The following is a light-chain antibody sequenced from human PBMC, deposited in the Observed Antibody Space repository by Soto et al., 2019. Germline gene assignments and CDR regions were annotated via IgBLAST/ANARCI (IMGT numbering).Light chain of an antibody. V-gene: IGLV2-23*01. Sequence: QSVLTQPASVSGSPGQSITISCTGTSSDVGSYNLVSWYQQHPGKAPKLMIYEGSKRPSGVSNRLSGSKSGNTASLTISGLQAEDEADYYCCSYAGSSTLVFGGGTKVTVL. CDR2: EGS. J-gene: IGLJ2*01. CDR1: SSDVGSYNL. CDR3: CSYAGSSTLV.